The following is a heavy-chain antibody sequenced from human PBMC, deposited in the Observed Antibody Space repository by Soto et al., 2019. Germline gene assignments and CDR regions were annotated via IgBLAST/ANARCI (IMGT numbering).Heavy chain of an antibody. D-gene: IGHD3-3*01. V-gene: IGHV3-9*01. Sequence: GGSLRLSCAASGFTFDDYAMHWVRQAPGKGLEWVSGISWNSGSIGYADSVKGRFTISRDNAKNSLYLQMNSLRAEDTALYYCAKDSATFWSGYQTHSNRYYYYYYMDVWGKGTTVTVSS. CDR3: AKDSATFWSGYQTHSNRYYYYYYMDV. CDR1: GFTFDDYA. J-gene: IGHJ6*03. CDR2: ISWNSGSI.